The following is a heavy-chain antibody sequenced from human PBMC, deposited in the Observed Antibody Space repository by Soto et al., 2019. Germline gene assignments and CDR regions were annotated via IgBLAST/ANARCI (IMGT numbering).Heavy chain of an antibody. Sequence: QLQLQESGPGLVKPSETLSLTCTVSGGSINSSSYYWGWIRQPPGTGLEWIGSIHYSGSTYYHQSLKSRITHPVDTSKNQLSLKVSSVTAADAATYYCAIWGWPSGYCYGMDVWGQGTTVTVSS. CDR3: AIWGWPSGYCYGMDV. J-gene: IGHJ6*02. CDR2: IHYSGST. V-gene: IGHV4-39*01. D-gene: IGHD3-10*01. CDR1: GGSINSSSYY.